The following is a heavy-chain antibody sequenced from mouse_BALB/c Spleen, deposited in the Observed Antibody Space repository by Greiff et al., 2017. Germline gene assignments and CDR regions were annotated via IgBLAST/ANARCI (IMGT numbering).Heavy chain of an antibody. J-gene: IGHJ3*01. CDR2: ILPGSGST. CDR3: ARIFTTGAWFAY. Sequence: VKVVESGAELMKPGASVKISCKATGYTFSSYWIEWVEQRPGHGLEWIGEILPGSGSTNYNEKFKGKATFTADTSSNTAYMQLSSLTSEDSAVYYCARIFTTGAWFAYWGQGTLVTVSA. V-gene: IGHV1-9*01. D-gene: IGHD1-1*01. CDR1: GYTFSSYW.